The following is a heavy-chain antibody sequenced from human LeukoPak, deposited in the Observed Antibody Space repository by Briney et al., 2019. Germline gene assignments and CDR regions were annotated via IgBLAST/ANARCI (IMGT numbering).Heavy chain of an antibody. Sequence: PSETLSLTCAVYGGSFSGYYWSWIRQPPGKGLEWIGEINHSGSTNCNPSLKSRVTISVDTSKNQFSLKLSSVTAADTAVYYCARPKTTVAEYFQHWGQGTLVTVSS. CDR2: INHSGST. CDR1: GGSFSGYY. CDR3: ARPKTTVAEYFQH. V-gene: IGHV4-34*01. D-gene: IGHD2/OR15-2a*01. J-gene: IGHJ1*01.